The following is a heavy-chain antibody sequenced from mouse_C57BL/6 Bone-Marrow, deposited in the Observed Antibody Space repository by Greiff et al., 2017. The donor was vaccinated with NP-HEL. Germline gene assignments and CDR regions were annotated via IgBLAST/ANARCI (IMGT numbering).Heavy chain of an antibody. CDR3: ARKDTTVVAKGGWYFDV. Sequence: EVKLMESGGGLVKPGGSLKLSCAASGFTFSDYGMHWVRQAPEKGLEWVAYISSGSSTIYYADTVKGRFTISRDNATNTLFLQMTSLRSEDTAMYYCARKDTTVVAKGGWYFDVWGTGTTVTVSS. CDR2: ISSGSSTI. J-gene: IGHJ1*03. D-gene: IGHD1-1*01. CDR1: GFTFSDYG. V-gene: IGHV5-17*01.